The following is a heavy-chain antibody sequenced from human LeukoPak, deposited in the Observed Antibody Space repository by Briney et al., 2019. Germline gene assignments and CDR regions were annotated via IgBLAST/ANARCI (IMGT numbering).Heavy chain of an antibody. Sequence: ASVNVSCKASGYTFITYGITWVRQAPGQGLEWMGWITPYNGDTNYAQNLQDRVTMTTDTSTSTAYMELGSLRSDDTAVYFCARVAGVSYSYFDSWGQGTLVTVSS. V-gene: IGHV1-18*01. CDR2: ITPYNGDT. CDR1: GYTFITYG. J-gene: IGHJ4*02. D-gene: IGHD1-26*01. CDR3: ARVAGVSYSYFDS.